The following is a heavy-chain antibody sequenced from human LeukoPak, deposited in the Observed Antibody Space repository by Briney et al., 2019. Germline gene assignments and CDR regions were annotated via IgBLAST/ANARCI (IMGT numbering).Heavy chain of an antibody. Sequence: PSETLSLTCAVYGGSFSGYYWSWIRQPPGKGLEWSGEINHSESTNYNPSLKSRVTISVDTSKNQFSLKLSSVTAADKAVYYCACLTKARPYYYYYYMDVWGKGTTVTVSS. CDR1: GGSFSGYY. J-gene: IGHJ6*03. CDR2: INHSEST. V-gene: IGHV4-34*01. D-gene: IGHD6-6*01. CDR3: ACLTKARPYYYYYYMDV.